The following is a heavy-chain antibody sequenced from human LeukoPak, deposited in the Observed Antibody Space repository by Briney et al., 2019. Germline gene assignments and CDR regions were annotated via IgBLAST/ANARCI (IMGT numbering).Heavy chain of an antibody. V-gene: IGHV3-30*03. CDR3: ARDPQRGAPDYFDS. D-gene: IGHD6-25*01. Sequence: PGRSLRLSCAASGFTFSSYGMHWVRQAPGKGLEWVAVISYDGSNKYYADSVKGRFTISRDNSKNTLYLQMNSLRAEDTAVYYCARDPQRGAPDYFDSWGQGTLVTVSS. CDR2: ISYDGSNK. J-gene: IGHJ4*02. CDR1: GFTFSSYG.